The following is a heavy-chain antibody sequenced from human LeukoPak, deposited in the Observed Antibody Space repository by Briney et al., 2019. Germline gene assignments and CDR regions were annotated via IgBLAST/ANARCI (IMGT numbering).Heavy chain of an antibody. CDR3: ARAQTGDFFAY. D-gene: IGHD2-21*01. J-gene: IGHJ4*02. CDR1: GGSISSYY. V-gene: IGHV4-59*01. Sequence: SETLFLTCSVSGGSISSYYWSWIRQPPGKGLEWIGYLSYSGSSNYNPSLKSRVTMSIDTSKNQFSLNLSSVTAADTAVYYCARAQTGDFFAYWGQGTLVTVSS. CDR2: LSYSGSS.